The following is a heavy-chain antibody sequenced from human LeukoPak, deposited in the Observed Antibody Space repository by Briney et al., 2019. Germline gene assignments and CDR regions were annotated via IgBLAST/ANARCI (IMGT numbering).Heavy chain of an antibody. J-gene: IGHJ4*02. CDR2: ITAIFGTA. Sequence: SVKVSCKASGGTFSSYAISWVRQAPGQGLEWMGGITAIFGTANHAQKFQGRVTITADESTSTAYIELSSLRSEDTAVYYCARTNDILTGYSSPDYWGQGTLVTVSS. V-gene: IGHV1-69*01. CDR3: ARTNDILTGYSSPDY. D-gene: IGHD3-9*01. CDR1: GGTFSSYA.